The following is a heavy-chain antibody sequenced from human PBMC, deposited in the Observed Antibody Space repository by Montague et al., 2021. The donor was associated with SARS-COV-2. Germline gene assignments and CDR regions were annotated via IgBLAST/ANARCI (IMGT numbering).Heavy chain of an antibody. CDR2: ISWNSGSL. V-gene: IGHV3-9*01. CDR3: AKGPRHDVASGLDH. CDR1: GFPFDEHA. Sequence: SLRLSCAASGFPFDEHAMFWVRQAPGKGLEWVSGISWNSGSLGYADSLKGRFTVSRDNAKNSLYLQMNSLRPDDTALYHCAKGPRHDVASGLDHWGQGTLVTVSS. D-gene: IGHD6-13*01. J-gene: IGHJ4*02.